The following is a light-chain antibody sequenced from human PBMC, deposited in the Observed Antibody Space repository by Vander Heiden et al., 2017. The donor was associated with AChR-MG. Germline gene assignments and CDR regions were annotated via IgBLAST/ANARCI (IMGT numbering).Light chain of an antibody. J-gene: IGKJ1*01. Sequence: ELVLTQSPGTLSLSPGERATLSCRASQSVSSSYLAWYQQKPGQAPRLPIYGATSRATCNPDRLSCRGFGTDFTLTISRLEPEDFAVYYCQQYGSSTWTFGQGTKVEIK. V-gene: IGKV3-20*01. CDR2: GAT. CDR3: QQYGSSTWT. CDR1: QSVSSSY.